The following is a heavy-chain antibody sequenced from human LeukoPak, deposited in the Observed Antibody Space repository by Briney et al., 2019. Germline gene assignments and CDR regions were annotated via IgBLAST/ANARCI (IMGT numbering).Heavy chain of an antibody. D-gene: IGHD1-14*01. CDR3: ARVVGRNWYLDL. V-gene: IGHV3-23*01. Sequence: GGSLRLSCGASGFIFSSYDMTWVRQAPGKGLEWVSGIYGRGGTTYYADSVKGRFIVSRDNSKNSLSLQMNSLRAEDTAVYYCARVVGRNWYLDLWGRGTQVTVSS. CDR2: IYGRGGTT. J-gene: IGHJ2*01. CDR1: GFIFSSYD.